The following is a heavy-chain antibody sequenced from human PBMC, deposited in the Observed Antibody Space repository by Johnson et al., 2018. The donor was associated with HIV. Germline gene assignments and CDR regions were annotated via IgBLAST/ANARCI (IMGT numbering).Heavy chain of an antibody. CDR3: ARGRGSYSSSSPLPLDAFDI. Sequence: QVQLVESGGGVVQPGRSLRLSCAASGFTFSSYWMHWVRQAPGKGLEWVAVISYDGSNKYYADSVKGRFTISRDNSKNTLYLQMNSLRAEDTAVYYCARGRGSYSSSSPLPLDAFDIWVQGTMVTVSS. V-gene: IGHV3-30*03. D-gene: IGHD6-6*01. J-gene: IGHJ3*02. CDR1: GFTFSSYW. CDR2: ISYDGSNK.